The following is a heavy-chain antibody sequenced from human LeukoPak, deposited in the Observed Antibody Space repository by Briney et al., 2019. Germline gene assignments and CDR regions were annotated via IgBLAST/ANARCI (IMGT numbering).Heavy chain of an antibody. CDR3: ARDMVGATLPDY. CDR2: ISAYNGNT. V-gene: IGHV1-18*01. Sequence: ASVKVSCKASGYAFTSYGISWVRQAPGQGLEWMGWISAYNGNTNYAQKLQGRVTMTTDTSTSTAYMELRSLRSDDTAVYYCARDMVGATLPDYWGQGTLVTVSS. CDR1: GYAFTSYG. J-gene: IGHJ4*02. D-gene: IGHD1-26*01.